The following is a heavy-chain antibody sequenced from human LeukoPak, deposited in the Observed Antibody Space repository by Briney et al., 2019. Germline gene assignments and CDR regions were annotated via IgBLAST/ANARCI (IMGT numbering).Heavy chain of an antibody. CDR2: MNPNSGNT. V-gene: IGHV1-8*02. CDR1: GYTFTSYG. J-gene: IGHJ3*02. CDR3: ARGPRYCSGGSCYFVAFDI. Sequence: ASVKVSCKASGYTFTSYGISWVRQAPGQGLEWMGWMNPNSGNTGYAQKFQGRVTMTRNTSISTAYMELSSLRSEDTAVYYCARGPRYCSGGSCYFVAFDIWGQGTMVTVSS. D-gene: IGHD2-15*01.